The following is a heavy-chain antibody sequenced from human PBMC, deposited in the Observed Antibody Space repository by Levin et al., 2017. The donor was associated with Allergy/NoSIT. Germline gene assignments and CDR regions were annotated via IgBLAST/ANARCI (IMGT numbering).Heavy chain of an antibody. Sequence: GESLKISCKGSGYSFTTYWIGWVRQMPGKGLEWMGIIYPGDSDTRYSPSFQGQVTITADKSISTAYLQWSSLKASDSAMYYCARHLHSASGSWMDAFPTWGQGTMVTVSS. CDR3: ARHLHSASGSWMDAFPT. D-gene: IGHD3-10*01. CDR2: IYPGDSDT. J-gene: IGHJ3*02. CDR1: GYSFTTYW. V-gene: IGHV5-51*01.